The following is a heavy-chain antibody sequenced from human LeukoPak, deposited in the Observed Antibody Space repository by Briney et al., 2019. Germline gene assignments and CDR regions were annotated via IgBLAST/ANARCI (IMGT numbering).Heavy chain of an antibody. V-gene: IGHV1-2*02. J-gene: IGHJ5*02. CDR1: GYTFTGYY. CDR2: INPNSGGT. CDR3: ASGDAIVVVPAAPFDP. D-gene: IGHD2-2*01. Sequence: ASVKVSCKASGYTFTGYYMHWVRQAPGQGLEWMGWINPNSGGTNYAQKFQGRVTMTGDTSISTAYMELSRLRSDDTAVYYCASGDAIVVVPAAPFDPWGQGTLVTVSS.